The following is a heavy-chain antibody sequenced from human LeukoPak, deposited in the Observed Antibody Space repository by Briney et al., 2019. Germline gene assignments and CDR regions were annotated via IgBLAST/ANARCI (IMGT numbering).Heavy chain of an antibody. CDR2: ISSNGGST. D-gene: IGHD6-13*01. CDR1: GFTFSSYA. CDR3: ARDLAAAGILDY. J-gene: IGHJ4*02. V-gene: IGHV3-64*01. Sequence: GGSLRLSCAASGFTFSSYAMHWVRQAPGQGLEYVSAISSNGGSTYYANSVKGRFTISRDNSKNTLYLQMGSLRAEDMAVYYCARDLAAAGILDYWGQGTLVTVSS.